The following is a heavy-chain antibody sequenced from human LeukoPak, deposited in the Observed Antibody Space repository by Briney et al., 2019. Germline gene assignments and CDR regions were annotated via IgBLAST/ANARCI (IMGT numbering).Heavy chain of an antibody. D-gene: IGHD3-22*01. Sequence: TGGSLRLSCAASAFTLSNAWMNWVRQAPGKGLEWVGRIKSKTAGGTRDYAAPVKGRFIISGDDSKNTLYLQMNSLKTEDTAVYYCSINYYESNDYYIDYWGQGTLVTVSS. CDR1: AFTLSNAW. CDR3: SINYYESNDYYIDY. CDR2: IKSKTAGGTR. V-gene: IGHV3-15*07. J-gene: IGHJ4*02.